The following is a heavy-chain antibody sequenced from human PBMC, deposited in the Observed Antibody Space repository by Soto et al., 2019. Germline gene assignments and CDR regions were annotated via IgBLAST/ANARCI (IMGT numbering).Heavy chain of an antibody. CDR2: IYYSGTT. V-gene: IGHV4-61*01. CDR3: ARGVSRPFDY. CDR1: GGSVSSGSYY. J-gene: IGHJ4*02. Sequence: SETLSLTCTVSGGSVSSGSYYWSWIRQPPGTGLEWIGYIYYSGTTNYNPSLKSRVTISVDTSKNQFSLKLSSVTAADTAVYYCARGVSRPFDYWGQGTLVTVSS. D-gene: IGHD3-22*01.